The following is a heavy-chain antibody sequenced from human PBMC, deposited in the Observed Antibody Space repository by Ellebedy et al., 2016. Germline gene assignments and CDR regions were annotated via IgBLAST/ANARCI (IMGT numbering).Heavy chain of an antibody. Sequence: GESLKISXKGYGYTFTTYWVAWVRQMPGKGLEWMGIIYPGDSDTRYSPSFQGQVTFSADKSINSAYLQWTSLKASDAATYYCARHPGGGYDFWSGSARGHNYMDVWGKGTTVTVSS. D-gene: IGHD3-3*01. V-gene: IGHV5-51*01. J-gene: IGHJ6*03. CDR2: IYPGDSDT. CDR3: ARHPGGGYDFWSGSARGHNYMDV. CDR1: GYTFTTYW.